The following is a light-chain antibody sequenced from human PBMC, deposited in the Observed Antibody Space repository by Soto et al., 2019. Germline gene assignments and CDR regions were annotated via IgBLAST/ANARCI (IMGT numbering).Light chain of an antibody. CDR1: QDISNY. CDR2: KAS. J-gene: IGKJ5*01. Sequence: DIQMTQSPSSLSASVGDRVTITCQASQDISNYLNWYQQKPGKAPKLLIYKASTLKSGVPSRFSGSGSGTEFTLTISSLQPDDFATYFCQQYYTYSTFGQGTRLEIK. V-gene: IGKV1-5*03. CDR3: QQYYTYST.